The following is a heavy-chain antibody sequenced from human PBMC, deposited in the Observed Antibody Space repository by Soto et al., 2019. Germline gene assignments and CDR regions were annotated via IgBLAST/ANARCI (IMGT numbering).Heavy chain of an antibody. CDR1: GYSFTNYW. CDR3: ARPTTASLYFDY. Sequence: GESLKISCQVSGYSFTNYWIGWVRQLPGKGLEWMGTIYPGDSDTKYSQSFRGQVTISADNSISTAYLQWSRLKASDTAVYYCARPTTASLYFDYWGQGTLVTVSS. CDR2: IYPGDSDT. V-gene: IGHV5-51*01. D-gene: IGHD5-12*01. J-gene: IGHJ4*02.